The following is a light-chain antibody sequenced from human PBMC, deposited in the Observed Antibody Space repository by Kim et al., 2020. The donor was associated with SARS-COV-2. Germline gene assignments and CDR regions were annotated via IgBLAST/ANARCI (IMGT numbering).Light chain of an antibody. Sequence: SPGERDTLSCRASQSVSSNYLAWHQQKPGQAPRLLIYGASSRATGIPDRFSGSGSGTDFTLTISRLEPEDFAVYYCQQYGSSPRTFGLGTKVDIK. CDR1: QSVSSNY. J-gene: IGKJ1*01. V-gene: IGKV3-20*01. CDR2: GAS. CDR3: QQYGSSPRT.